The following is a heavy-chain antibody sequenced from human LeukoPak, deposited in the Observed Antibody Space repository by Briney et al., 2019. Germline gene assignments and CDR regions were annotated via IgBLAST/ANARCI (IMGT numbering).Heavy chain of an antibody. Sequence: GGSLRLSCAASGFTYSDYAMSWVRQAPGKGLKWVSIMSGSGGTTYYARSVKGRFTISRDNSRNTLFLQMNSLRAGDTAVYYCARNENSGWGYFDYWGQGTLVTVSS. V-gene: IGHV3-23*01. CDR1: GFTYSDYA. J-gene: IGHJ4*02. CDR2: MSGSGGTT. CDR3: ARNENSGWGYFDY. D-gene: IGHD5-12*01.